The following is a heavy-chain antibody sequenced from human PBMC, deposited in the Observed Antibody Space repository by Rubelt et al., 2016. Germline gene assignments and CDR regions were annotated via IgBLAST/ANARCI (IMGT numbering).Heavy chain of an antibody. D-gene: IGHD6-19*01. CDR2: IRNDGSNE. CDR3: APPIPGYSSGWYVY. CDR1: GFTFSSYG. J-gene: IGHJ4*02. Sequence: GGGVAQPRGSLRLSCAASGFTFSSYGMHWVRQAPGKGLEWVAFIRNDGSNEYYADSVKGRFTISRDNSKNTLYLQMNSLRVEDTAVYYCAPPIPGYSSGWYVYWGQGTLVTVSS. V-gene: IGHV3-30*02.